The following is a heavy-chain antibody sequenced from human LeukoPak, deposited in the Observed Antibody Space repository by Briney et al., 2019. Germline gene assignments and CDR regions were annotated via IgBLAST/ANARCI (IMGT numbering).Heavy chain of an antibody. CDR1: GYTFTGYY. D-gene: IGHD5-24*01. Sequence: GASVKVSCKASGYTFTGYYMHWVRQAPGQGLEWMGWINPNSGGTNYAQKFQGRVTMTRDTSISTAYMELSRLRSDDTAVYYCARERVTPRRDGYSTSTGTPNWFDPWGQGTLVTVSS. CDR2: INPNSGGT. V-gene: IGHV1-2*02. CDR3: ARERVTPRRDGYSTSTGTPNWFDP. J-gene: IGHJ5*02.